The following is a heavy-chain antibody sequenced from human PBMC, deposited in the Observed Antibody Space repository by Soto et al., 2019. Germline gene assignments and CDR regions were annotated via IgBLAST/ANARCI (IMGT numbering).Heavy chain of an antibody. J-gene: IGHJ6*02. CDR3: AKGGTTVEIYYYYYGMDV. CDR2: ISGSGDST. D-gene: IGHD4-17*01. CDR1: GFTFGSYG. Sequence: AGGSLRLSCAASGFTFGSYGMSWVRQAPGKGLEWVSIISGSGDSTYYADSVKGRFTISRDNSKNALYLQMNSLRAEDTAVYYCAKGGTTVEIYYYYYGMDVWGQGTTVTVSS. V-gene: IGHV3-23*01.